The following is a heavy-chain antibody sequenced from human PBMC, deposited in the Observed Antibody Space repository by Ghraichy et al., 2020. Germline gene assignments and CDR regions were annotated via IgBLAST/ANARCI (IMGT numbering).Heavy chain of an antibody. J-gene: IGHJ4*02. CDR2: IWYDGSNQ. Sequence: SLNISCAASGFNFRSFGMHWVRQVAGKGLEWLAVIWYDGSNQFYAESVKGRFTISRDNSENILFLQMNSLRHEDTGIYYCAKDGSGSAMTGTLVRDFDYWGQGAPVTVSS. D-gene: IGHD6-19*01. V-gene: IGHV3-33*06. CDR3: AKDGSGSAMTGTLVRDFDY. CDR1: GFNFRSFG.